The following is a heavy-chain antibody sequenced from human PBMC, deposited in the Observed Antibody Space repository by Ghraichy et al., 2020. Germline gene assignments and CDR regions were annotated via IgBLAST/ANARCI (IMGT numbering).Heavy chain of an antibody. CDR2: IYETGSP. CDR3: ARGLGDYYYYGMDV. J-gene: IGHJ6*02. V-gene: IGHV4-4*02. CDR1: GGSISNSNW. Sequence: SETLSLTCAVSGGSISNSNWWSWVRQPPGKGLEWIGKIYETGSPNYIPSLKSRVTISIVKSKNQFSLDLTSVTAADTAVYFCARGLGDYYYYGMDVWGQGTTVTVSS. D-gene: IGHD2-21*01.